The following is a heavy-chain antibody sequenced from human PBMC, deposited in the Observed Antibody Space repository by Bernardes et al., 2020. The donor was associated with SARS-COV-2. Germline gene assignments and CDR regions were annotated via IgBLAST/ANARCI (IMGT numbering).Heavy chain of an antibody. CDR2: INPNSGGT. Sequence: ASVKVSCKASGYTFTDYYMHWVRQAPGQGLEWMGWINPNSGGTNYAQKFQGWVTMTRDTSISTAYMELSRLRSDDTAVYYCARTTGYCSGGSCYSYYYYGMDVWGQGTTVTVSS. CDR1: GYTFTDYY. V-gene: IGHV1-2*04. D-gene: IGHD2-15*01. J-gene: IGHJ6*02. CDR3: ARTTGYCSGGSCYSYYYYGMDV.